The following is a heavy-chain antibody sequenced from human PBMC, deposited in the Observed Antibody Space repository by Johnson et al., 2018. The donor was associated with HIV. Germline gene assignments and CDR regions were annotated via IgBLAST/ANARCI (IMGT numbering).Heavy chain of an antibody. V-gene: IGHV3-66*01. CDR3: ARAKLGGVFEL. Sequence: VQLVEFGGGLVQPGGSLRLSCAASGFTVSSNYMSWVRQSPGKGLEWVSVIYSGGSTYYADAVKGRFTISRDNSKNTLFLQIDTLRAEDTAVYYCARAKLGGVFELWGQGTMVTVSS. CDR1: GFTVSSNY. J-gene: IGHJ3*01. CDR2: IYSGGST. D-gene: IGHD2-8*02.